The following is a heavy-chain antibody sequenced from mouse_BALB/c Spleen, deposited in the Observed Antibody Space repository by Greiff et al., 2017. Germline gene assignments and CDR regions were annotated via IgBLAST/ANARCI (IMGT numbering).Heavy chain of an antibody. CDR1: GYTFTSYW. CDR3: ARSGLGLSAMDY. CDR2: IYPGDGDT. V-gene: IGHV1-87*01. D-gene: IGHD4-1*01. Sequence: QVQLKESGAELARPGASVKLSCKASGYTFTSYWMQWVKQRPGQGLEWIGAIYPGDGDTRYTQKFKGKATLTADKSSSTAYMQLSSLASEDSAVYYCARSGLGLSAMDYWGQGTSVTVSS. J-gene: IGHJ4*01.